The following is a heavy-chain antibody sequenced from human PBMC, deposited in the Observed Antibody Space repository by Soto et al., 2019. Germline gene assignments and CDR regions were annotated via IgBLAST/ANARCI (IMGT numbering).Heavy chain of an antibody. CDR3: ARRGRDRDSNWFDP. J-gene: IGHJ5*02. V-gene: IGHV4-39*01. CDR2: IYYSGST. CDR1: GGSISSSSYY. D-gene: IGHD3-16*01. Sequence: SETLSLTCTVSGGSISSSSYYWGWIRQPPGKGLEWIGSIYYSGSTYYNPFLKSRVTISVDTSKNQFSLKLSSVTAADTAVYYCARRGRDRDSNWFDPWGQGTMVTVSS.